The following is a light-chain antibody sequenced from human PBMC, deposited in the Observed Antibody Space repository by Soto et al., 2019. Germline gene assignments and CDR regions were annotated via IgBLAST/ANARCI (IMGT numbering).Light chain of an antibody. CDR1: QSVSSSY. V-gene: IGKV3-20*01. CDR3: HQYGSSRGT. J-gene: IGKJ1*01. Sequence: ETVLTQSPGTLSLSPGERAILSCRASQSVSSSYLAWYQQKPGQAPRLLIYGTSSRATRIPDRFSGSGSGTDFTLTISRLEPEDFAVYYCHQYGSSRGTFGQGTKVEIK. CDR2: GTS.